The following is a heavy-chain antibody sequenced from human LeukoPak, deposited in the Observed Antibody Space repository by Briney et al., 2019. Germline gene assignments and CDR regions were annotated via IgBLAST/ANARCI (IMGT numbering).Heavy chain of an antibody. CDR3: ARLTSFSWYNWFDP. J-gene: IGHJ5*02. CDR1: GGSFSGYY. CDR2: INHSGST. V-gene: IGHV4-34*01. Sequence: SETLSLTCAVCGGSFSGYYWSWIRQPPGKGLEWIGEINHSGSTNYNPSLKSRVTISVDTSKNQFSLKLSSVTAADTAVYYCARLTSFSWYNWFDPWGQGTLVTVSS. D-gene: IGHD6-13*01.